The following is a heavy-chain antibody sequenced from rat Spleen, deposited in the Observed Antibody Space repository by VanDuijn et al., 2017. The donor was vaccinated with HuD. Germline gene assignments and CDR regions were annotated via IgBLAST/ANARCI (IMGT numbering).Heavy chain of an antibody. Sequence: EVQLVESGGGLVQPGGSLKLSCAASGFSFSDDYMAWVRQAPTKGLEWVASITNSGGSISYRDSVKGRFTISRDNAKNTLYLQMDSLRSEDTATYYCTQQLGDWFAYWGQGTLVTVSS. CDR3: TQQLGDWFAY. CDR2: ITNSGGSI. J-gene: IGHJ3*01. CDR1: GFSFSDDY. V-gene: IGHV5-20*01. D-gene: IGHD1-10*01.